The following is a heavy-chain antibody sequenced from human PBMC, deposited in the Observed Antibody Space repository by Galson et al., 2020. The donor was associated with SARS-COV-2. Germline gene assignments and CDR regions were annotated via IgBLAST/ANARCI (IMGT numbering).Heavy chain of an antibody. CDR2: IYYSGST. CDR3: ARRGHYYDSSRGYYYFDY. D-gene: IGHD3-22*01. CDR1: GGSISTYY. V-gene: IGHV4-59*01. J-gene: IGHJ4*02. Sequence: ASETLSLTCTVSGGSISTYYWSWMRQPPGKGLEWIGEIYYSGSTNYNPSLKSRVTISVDTSKNTFSLKLSSVTAADTAVYYCARRGHYYDSSRGYYYFDYWGQGTLVTVSS.